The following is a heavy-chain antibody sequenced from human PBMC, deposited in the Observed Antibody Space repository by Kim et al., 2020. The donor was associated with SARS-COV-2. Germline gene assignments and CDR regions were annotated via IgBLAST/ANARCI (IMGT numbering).Heavy chain of an antibody. J-gene: IGHJ4*02. CDR3: ARHYYDSSGYHY. CDR1: GGSISSSSYY. D-gene: IGHD3-22*01. Sequence: SETLSLTCTVSGGSISSSSYYWGWIRQPPGKGLEWIGSIYYSGSTYYNPSLKSRVTISVDTSKNQFSLKLSSVTAADTAVYYCARHYYDSSGYHYWGQGTLVTVSS. CDR2: IYYSGST. V-gene: IGHV4-39*01.